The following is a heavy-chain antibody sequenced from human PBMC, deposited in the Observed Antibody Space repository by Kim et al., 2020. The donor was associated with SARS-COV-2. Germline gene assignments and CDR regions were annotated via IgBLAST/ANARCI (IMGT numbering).Heavy chain of an antibody. J-gene: IGHJ4*02. V-gene: IGHV3-23*01. CDR2: ITGSSDAT. CDR1: GFTFSDYT. D-gene: IGHD2-15*01. Sequence: GGSLRLSCAASGFTFSDYTMGWVRQAPGKGLEWVSAITGSSDATSHADSVKGRFTISRDGSKNTVYLQMNSLRAEDTAVYYCARATPRFFDFWGQGTLVTVSS. CDR3: ARATPRFFDF.